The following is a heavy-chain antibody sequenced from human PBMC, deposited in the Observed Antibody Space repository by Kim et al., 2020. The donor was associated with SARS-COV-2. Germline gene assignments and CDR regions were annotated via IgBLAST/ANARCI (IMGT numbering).Heavy chain of an antibody. Sequence: GGSLRLSCAATGFTFSYYAMNWVRQAPGKGLEWVSGISVSGGYTYYADSVKGRFTISRDNSKNTLYLQMNSLRVEDTAVYYCAKCWGDYGDYGPGYWGQGTLVTVSS. CDR1: GFTFSYYA. J-gene: IGHJ4*02. CDR2: ISVSGGYT. D-gene: IGHD4-17*01. CDR3: AKCWGDYGDYGPGY. V-gene: IGHV3-23*01.